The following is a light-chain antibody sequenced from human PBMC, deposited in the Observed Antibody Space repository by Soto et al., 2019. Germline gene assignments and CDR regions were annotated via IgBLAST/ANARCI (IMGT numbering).Light chain of an antibody. J-gene: IGLJ1*01. V-gene: IGLV2-14*01. CDR1: SGDVGGYNY. Sequence: QSVLTQPASVSGSPGQSITISCTGTSGDVGGYNYVCWYQQHPGKAPKLMIYDVSNRPSGVSNRFSGSKSGNTASLTISGLQAEDEADYYCSSYTSRNTLFGTGTKVTVL. CDR2: DVS. CDR3: SSYTSRNTL.